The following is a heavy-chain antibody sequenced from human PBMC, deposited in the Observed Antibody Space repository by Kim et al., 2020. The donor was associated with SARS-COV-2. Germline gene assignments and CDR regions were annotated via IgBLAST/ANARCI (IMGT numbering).Heavy chain of an antibody. D-gene: IGHD3-16*01. Sequence: SVKVSCKASGGTFSSYAISWVRQAPGQGLEWMGGIIPIFGTANYAQKFQGRVTITADESTSTAYMELSSLRSEDTAVYYCARDKGLRLGEHYHWGQGTLVTVSS. V-gene: IGHV1-69*13. CDR3: ARDKGLRLGEHYH. CDR2: IIPIFGTA. J-gene: IGHJ5*02. CDR1: GGTFSSYA.